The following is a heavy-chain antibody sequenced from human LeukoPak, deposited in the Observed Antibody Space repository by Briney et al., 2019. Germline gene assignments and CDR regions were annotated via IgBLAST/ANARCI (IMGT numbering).Heavy chain of an antibody. CDR2: MSPNSGNT. CDR1: GYTFTSYD. J-gene: IGHJ6*03. V-gene: IGHV1-8*03. CDR3: ARGRRWVYAVPNYYYYYMDV. D-gene: IGHD2-8*01. Sequence: ASVKVSCKASGYTFTSYDINWVRQATGQGLEWMGWMSPNSGNTGYAQKFQGRVTITRNTSISTAYMELSSLRSEDTAVYYCARGRRWVYAVPNYYYYYMDVWGKGTTVTVSS.